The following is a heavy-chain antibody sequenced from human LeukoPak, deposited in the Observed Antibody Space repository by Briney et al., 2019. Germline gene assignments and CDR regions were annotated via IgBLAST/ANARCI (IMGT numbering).Heavy chain of an antibody. CDR1: GYTFTSYD. V-gene: IGHV1-8*01. Sequence: GASVKVSCKASGYTFTSYDISWVRQATGQGLEWMGWMNPNSGNTGYAQKFQGRVTMTRNTSISTAYMELSSLRSEDTAVYYCARGEKGASGSYSNFDYWGQGTLVTVSS. D-gene: IGHD3-10*01. CDR2: MNPNSGNT. J-gene: IGHJ4*02. CDR3: ARGEKGASGSYSNFDY.